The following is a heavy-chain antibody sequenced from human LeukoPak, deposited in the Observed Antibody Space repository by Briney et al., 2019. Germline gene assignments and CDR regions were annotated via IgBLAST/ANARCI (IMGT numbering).Heavy chain of an antibody. J-gene: IGHJ4*02. Sequence: GASVKVSCKASGYTFTGYYMHWVRQAPGQGLEWMGWINPNSGGTNYAQKFQGRATMTRDTSISTAYMELSRLRSDDTAVYYCARAFNLDYDILTGYYPGDYWGQGTLVTVSS. D-gene: IGHD3-9*01. V-gene: IGHV1-2*02. CDR3: ARAFNLDYDILTGYYPGDY. CDR1: GYTFTGYY. CDR2: INPNSGGT.